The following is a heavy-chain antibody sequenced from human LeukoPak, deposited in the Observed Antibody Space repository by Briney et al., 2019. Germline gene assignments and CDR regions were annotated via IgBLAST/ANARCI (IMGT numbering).Heavy chain of an antibody. V-gene: IGHV3-23*01. CDR3: AKGGSDYDDHGYSFDY. D-gene: IGHD1-26*01. CDR2: ISSSGGNT. Sequence: GGSLRLSCAASGFTFSSYAMSWVRQAPGKGLEWVSTISSSGGNTYYADSVKGRFTISRDNSKNTLYLQMNSLRAEDTAVYYCAKGGSDYDDHGYSFDYWGQGALVTVSS. CDR1: GFTFSSYA. J-gene: IGHJ4*02.